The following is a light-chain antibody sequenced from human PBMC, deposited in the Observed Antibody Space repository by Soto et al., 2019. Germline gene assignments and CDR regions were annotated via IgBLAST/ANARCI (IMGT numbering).Light chain of an antibody. Sequence: EIVMTQSPATLSVSPGERATLSCRASQSGSSNLAWYQQKPGQAPRLLIYGASTRATGIPARFSGSGSGTEFTLTISSLQSEDFAVYYCPQYNNWLRTFGQGTKVEIK. V-gene: IGKV3-15*01. CDR2: GAS. CDR3: PQYNNWLRT. J-gene: IGKJ1*01. CDR1: QSGSSN.